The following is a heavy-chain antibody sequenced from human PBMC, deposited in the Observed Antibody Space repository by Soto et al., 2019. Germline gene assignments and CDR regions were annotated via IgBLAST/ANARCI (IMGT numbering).Heavy chain of an antibody. CDR2: IIHIFGTA. Sequence: QVQLVQSGAEVKKPGSSVKVSCKASGGTFSSYAISWVRQSPGQGLEWMGGIIHIFGTANYAQKFQGRVTITADKATSTAYMELSSLRSEDTAVYYCARAKVGAHPHFDYWGQGPLVTVSS. CDR3: ARAKVGAHPHFDY. D-gene: IGHD1-26*01. V-gene: IGHV1-69*06. J-gene: IGHJ4*02. CDR1: GGTFSSYA.